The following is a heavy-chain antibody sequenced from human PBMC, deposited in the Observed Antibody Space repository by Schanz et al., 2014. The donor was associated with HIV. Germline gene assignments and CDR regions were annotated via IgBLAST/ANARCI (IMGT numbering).Heavy chain of an antibody. D-gene: IGHD1-20*01. CDR2: ISGSGIST. CDR1: GFAFNTYA. V-gene: IGHV3-23*01. J-gene: IGHJ6*02. CDR3: AKTSITLGMDV. Sequence: EVQLLDSGGGLVQPGGSLRLSCAASGFAFNTYAMTWVRQAPGKGLEWVSTISGSGISTYYADSVKGRFTISRDNSKNTLYLQMNSLRAEDTAIYYCAKTSITLGMDVWGQGTTVTVSS.